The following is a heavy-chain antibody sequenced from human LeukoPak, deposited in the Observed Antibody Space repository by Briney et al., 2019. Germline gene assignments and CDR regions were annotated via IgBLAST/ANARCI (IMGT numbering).Heavy chain of an antibody. D-gene: IGHD2-2*01. CDR3: ARKLGYCSSTSCSKYFQH. J-gene: IGHJ1*01. CDR2: INHSGST. CDR1: GGSFSGYY. V-gene: IGHV4-34*01. Sequence: SETLSLTCAVYGGSFSGYYWSWIRQPPGKGLEWIGEINHSGSTNYNPSLKSRVTISVDTSKNQFSLKLSSVTAADTAVYYCARKLGYCSSTSCSKYFQHWGQGTLVTVSS.